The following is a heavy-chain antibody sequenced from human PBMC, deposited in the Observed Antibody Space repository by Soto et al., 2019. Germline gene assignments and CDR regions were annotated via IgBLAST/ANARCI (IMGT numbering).Heavy chain of an antibody. J-gene: IGHJ5*02. CDR2: ISGSGGST. CDR1: GFTFSSYA. Sequence: GGSLRLSCAASGFTFSSYAMSWVRQAPGKGLEWVSAISGSGGSTYYADSVKGRFTISRDNSKNTLYLQMNSLRAEDTAVYYCAKSDDYSNYIFSGNWFDPWGQGTRVTVSS. CDR3: AKSDDYSNYIFSGNWFDP. D-gene: IGHD4-4*01. V-gene: IGHV3-23*01.